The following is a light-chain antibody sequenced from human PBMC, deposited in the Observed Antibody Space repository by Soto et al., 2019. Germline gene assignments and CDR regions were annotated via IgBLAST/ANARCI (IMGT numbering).Light chain of an antibody. Sequence: DIQMTQSPSSVSAFIGDRVSVSCRASQGISTRLAWYQQKPGKAPKLLIHGASTLQGGVPSRFSGSGSATDFTLTINSLQPDDFATYFCQQTHSFPLTFGGGTKVEIK. CDR1: QGISTR. V-gene: IGKV1-12*01. J-gene: IGKJ4*02. CDR2: GAS. CDR3: QQTHSFPLT.